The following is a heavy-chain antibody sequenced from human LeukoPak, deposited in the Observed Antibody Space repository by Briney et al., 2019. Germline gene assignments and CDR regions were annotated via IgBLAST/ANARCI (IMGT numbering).Heavy chain of an antibody. D-gene: IGHD1-14*01. Sequence: GGSLRLSCPASGFTVITNDMTWVRQAPGKGLEWVSVLYSDGNTKYADSVQGRFTISRDNSKNTLYLEMNSLSPDDTAVYYCARGVEPLAANTLAYWGQGALVTVSS. J-gene: IGHJ4*02. V-gene: IGHV3-53*01. CDR3: ARGVEPLAANTLAY. CDR2: LYSDGNT. CDR1: GFTVITND.